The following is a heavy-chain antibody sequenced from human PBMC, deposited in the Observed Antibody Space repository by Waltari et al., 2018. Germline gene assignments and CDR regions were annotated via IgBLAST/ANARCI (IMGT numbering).Heavy chain of an antibody. J-gene: IGHJ4*02. CDR3: ATEDTVMGAGSGQTPAFDF. V-gene: IGHV1-2*02. D-gene: IGHD1-26*01. Sequence: QVQLVQSAAEVKKPGASVKVSCKASGYSFTAYHINWVRQAPGQGLEWMGWINPRTGGTHFAQKFQGRVTMTRDTSTTTADMELSRLTSDDTAVYYCATEDTVMGAGSGQTPAFDFWGQGALVTVSS. CDR2: INPRTGGT. CDR1: GYSFTAYH.